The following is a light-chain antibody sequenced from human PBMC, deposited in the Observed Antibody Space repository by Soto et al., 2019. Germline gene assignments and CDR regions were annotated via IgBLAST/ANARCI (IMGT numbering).Light chain of an antibody. V-gene: IGKV3-11*01. CDR1: PRVTNY. Sequence: ELVLTQSPATLSLSPGDSATLSFRDSPRVTNYLAWYQQKPGQAPRLVIYGALNSATGIPARFSGSGSGTDFTLTISSLEPEDFAVYYCQQSNIWPPVTFGQGTRLEI. CDR2: GAL. CDR3: QQSNIWPPVT. J-gene: IGKJ5*01.